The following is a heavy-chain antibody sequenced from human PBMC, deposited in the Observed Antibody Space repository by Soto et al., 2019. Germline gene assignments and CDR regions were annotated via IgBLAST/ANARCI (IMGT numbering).Heavy chain of an antibody. D-gene: IGHD6-13*01. CDR2: IIPIFGTA. J-gene: IGHJ5*02. CDR1: GGTFSSYA. CDR3: ARNPEAAGTRFDWFDP. Sequence: QVQLVQSGAEVKQPGSSVKVSCKASGGTFSSYAISWVRQAPGQGLEWMGGIIPIFGTANYAQKFQGRVTITADESTSTAYMELSSLRSEDTAVYYCARNPEAAGTRFDWFDPWGQGTLVTVSS. V-gene: IGHV1-69*01.